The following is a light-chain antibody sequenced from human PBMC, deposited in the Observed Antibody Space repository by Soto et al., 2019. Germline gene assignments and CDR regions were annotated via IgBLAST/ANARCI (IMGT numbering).Light chain of an antibody. CDR3: AAWDDSLNGHV. J-gene: IGLJ1*01. Sequence: VLTQPHSASGTPGQRVTISCSGSSSNIGTSSVHWFQQLPETAPKLLISTTNQRPSGVPERFSGSKSGTSASLAISGLQSEDEADYYCAAWDDSLNGHVFGTGTKVTVL. V-gene: IGLV1-44*01. CDR1: SSNIGTSS. CDR2: TTN.